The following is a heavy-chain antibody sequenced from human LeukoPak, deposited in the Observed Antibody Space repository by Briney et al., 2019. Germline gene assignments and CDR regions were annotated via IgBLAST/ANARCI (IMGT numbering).Heavy chain of an antibody. V-gene: IGHV1-24*01. CDR3: ATEYDILTGYYSRPEYFQH. D-gene: IGHD3-9*01. Sequence: ASVKVSRKVSGYTLTELSMHWVRQAPGKGLEWMGGFDPEDGETIYAQKFQGRVTMTEDTSTDTAYMELSSPRSEDTAVYYCATEYDILTGYYSRPEYFQHWGQGTLVTVSS. CDR2: FDPEDGET. J-gene: IGHJ1*01. CDR1: GYTLTELS.